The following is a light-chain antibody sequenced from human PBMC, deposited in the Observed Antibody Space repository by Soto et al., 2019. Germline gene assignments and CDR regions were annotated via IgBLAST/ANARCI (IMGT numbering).Light chain of an antibody. CDR2: DAS. CDR1: QDISND. J-gene: IGKJ5*01. CDR3: QQSDSLPIT. Sequence: DIQMTQSPSSLSASVGDRVTITCRASQDISNDLNWYQQRPGKAPKLLIYDASNLERGVPSRLSGTRSGTHFTFAITSLQPEDVATYYCQQSDSLPITFGQGTRLEI. V-gene: IGKV1-33*01.